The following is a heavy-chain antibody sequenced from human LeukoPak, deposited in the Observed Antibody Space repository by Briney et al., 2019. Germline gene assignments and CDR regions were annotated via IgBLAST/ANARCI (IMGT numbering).Heavy chain of an antibody. J-gene: IGHJ5*02. V-gene: IGHV4-34*01. CDR2: INHSGST. CDR3: ARGGDEVGDYYGSGGYHWFDP. CDR1: GGSFSGYY. Sequence: SETLSLTCAVYGGSFSGYYWSWIRQPPGKGLEWIGEINHSGSTNYNPSLKSRVTISVDTSKNQFSLKLSSVTAADTAVYYCARGGDEVGDYYGSGGYHWFDPWGQGTLVTVSS. D-gene: IGHD3-10*01.